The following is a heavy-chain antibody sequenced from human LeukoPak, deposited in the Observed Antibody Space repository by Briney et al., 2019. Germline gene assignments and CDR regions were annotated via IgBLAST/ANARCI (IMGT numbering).Heavy chain of an antibody. CDR3: ARVASRSSSSWFDP. CDR2: INPNSGGT. D-gene: IGHD6-6*01. CDR1: GYAFTGYY. Sequence: ASVKVSCKASGYAFTGYYMHWVRQAPGQGLEWMGWINPNSGGTNYAQKFQGRVTMTRDTSISTAYMELSSLRSEDTAVYYCARVASRSSSSWFDPWGQGTLVTVSS. V-gene: IGHV1-2*02. J-gene: IGHJ5*02.